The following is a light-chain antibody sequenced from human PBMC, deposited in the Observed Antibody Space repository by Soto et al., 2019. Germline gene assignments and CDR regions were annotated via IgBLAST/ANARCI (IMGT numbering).Light chain of an antibody. Sequence: QSVLTQPASVSGSPGQSINISCTGTSSDVGGYNYFSWYQHHPGKAPKLIIYDVSNRPSGVSNPFSGSKSGNTASLTISGLQPEDEADYYCSLYTTSNTRQIVFGTGTKVTVL. V-gene: IGLV2-14*03. CDR3: SLYTTSNTRQIV. J-gene: IGLJ1*01. CDR1: SSDVGGYNY. CDR2: DVS.